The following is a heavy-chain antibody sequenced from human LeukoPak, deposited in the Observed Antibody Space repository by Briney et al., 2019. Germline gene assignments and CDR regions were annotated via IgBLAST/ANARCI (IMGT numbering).Heavy chain of an antibody. CDR3: ARVGGDGYNYDFDY. CDR1: GYTFTEYY. Sequence: GASVKVSCTASGYTFTEYYIHWVRQAPGQGLEWMGWINPDSGGTNYAQKFQGTVTMTRDTSIATAYMELDRLRSDDTAVYYCARVGGDGYNYDFDYWGQGTLVTVSS. D-gene: IGHD5-24*01. J-gene: IGHJ4*02. V-gene: IGHV1-2*02. CDR2: INPDSGGT.